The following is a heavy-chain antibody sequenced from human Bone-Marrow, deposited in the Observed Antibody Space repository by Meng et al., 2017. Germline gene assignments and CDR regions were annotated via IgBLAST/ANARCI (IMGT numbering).Heavy chain of an antibody. D-gene: IGHD4-11*01. CDR2: INHSGST. CDR3: ARGPTTMAHDFDY. CDR1: GGSFSDYY. V-gene: IGHV4-34*01. J-gene: IGHJ4*02. Sequence: QGQLQQWGAVLLKPSEALSLTCVVSGGSFSDYYWSWIRQPPGKGLECIGEINHSGSTNYNPSLGSRATISVDTSQNNLSLKLSSVTAADSAVYYCARGPTTMAHDFDYWGQGTRVT.